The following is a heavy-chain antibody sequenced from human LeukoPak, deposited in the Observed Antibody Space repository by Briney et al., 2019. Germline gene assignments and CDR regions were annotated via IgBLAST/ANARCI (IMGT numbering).Heavy chain of an antibody. V-gene: IGHV3-30-3*01. CDR2: ISYDGSNK. CDR1: GFTFSNYW. D-gene: IGHD1-26*01. CDR3: AAMSGSPY. Sequence: GGSLRLSCAASGFTFSNYWIHWVRQAPGKGLEWVAVISYDGSNKYYADSVKGRFTISRDNSKNTLYLQMNSLRAEDTAVYYCAAMSGSPYWGQGTLVTVSS. J-gene: IGHJ4*02.